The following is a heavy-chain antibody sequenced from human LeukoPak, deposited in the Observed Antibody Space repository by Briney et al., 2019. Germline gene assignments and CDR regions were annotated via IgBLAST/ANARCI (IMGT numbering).Heavy chain of an antibody. J-gene: IGHJ3*02. CDR2: IYHSGST. V-gene: IGHV4-38-2*02. D-gene: IGHD2-2*02. CDR1: GYSISSGYY. CDR3: VRTVVPAAIGAFDI. Sequence: SETLSLTCTASGYSISSGYYWGWIRQPPGKGLEWVGSIYHSGSTYYHPSLKSRVTISVDTDKNQCSLKVSSVTAADTAVYYCVRTVVPAAIGAFDIWGQGTRVTVSS.